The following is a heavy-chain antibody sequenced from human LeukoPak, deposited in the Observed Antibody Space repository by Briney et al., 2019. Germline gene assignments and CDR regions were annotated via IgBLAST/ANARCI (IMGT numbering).Heavy chain of an antibody. CDR2: INPNSGDT. J-gene: IGHJ4*02. V-gene: IGHV1-2*06. CDR3: ARDYCSSTSCLFDY. D-gene: IGHD2-2*01. Sequence: GASVKVPCKASGYTFTGYHMHWVRQASGQGLEWMGRINPNSGDTNYAQKFQGRVTMTRDTSISTAYMELSRLRSDDTAVYYCARDYCSSTSCLFDYWGQGTLVTVSS. CDR1: GYTFTGYH.